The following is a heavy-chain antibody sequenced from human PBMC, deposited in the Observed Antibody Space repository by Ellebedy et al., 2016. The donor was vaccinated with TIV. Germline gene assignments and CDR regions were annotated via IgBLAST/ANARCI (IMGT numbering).Heavy chain of an antibody. CDR2: ISSSSSTI. CDR3: ARDLGYYYYYMDV. V-gene: IGHV3-48*01. CDR1: GLTFSSYS. D-gene: IGHD3-16*01. J-gene: IGHJ6*03. Sequence: GESLKISCAASGLTFSSYSMNWVRQAPGKGLEWVSYISSSSSTIYYADSVKGRFTISRDNAKNSLYLQMNSLRAEDTAVYYCARDLGYYYYYMDVWGKGTTVTVSS.